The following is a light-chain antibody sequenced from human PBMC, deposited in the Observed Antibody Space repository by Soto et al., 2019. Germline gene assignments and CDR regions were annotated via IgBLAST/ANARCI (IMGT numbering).Light chain of an antibody. CDR3: QQYASSPLT. CDR1: QSVRSNY. V-gene: IGKV3-20*01. Sequence: EIVLTQSPGPLSLSSGERAPLSCRASQSVRSNYLAWYQQKPGQAPRLLIYGASSRATGIPDRFGGSGSGTDFTLTISRLEPEDFAVYYCQQYASSPLTFGGGTKVEIK. CDR2: GAS. J-gene: IGKJ4*01.